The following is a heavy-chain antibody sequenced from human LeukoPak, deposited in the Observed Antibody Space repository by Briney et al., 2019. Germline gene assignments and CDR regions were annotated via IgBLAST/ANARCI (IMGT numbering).Heavy chain of an antibody. Sequence: ASVKVSCKASGGTLSSYAVSWVRQAPGQGLEWMGGIIPIFGTANYAQKFQGRVTITADESTSTAYMELSSLRSEDTAVYYCARESRAYFDYWGQGTLVTVSS. D-gene: IGHD6-13*01. J-gene: IGHJ4*02. CDR2: IIPIFGTA. CDR1: GGTLSSYA. V-gene: IGHV1-69*13. CDR3: ARESRAYFDY.